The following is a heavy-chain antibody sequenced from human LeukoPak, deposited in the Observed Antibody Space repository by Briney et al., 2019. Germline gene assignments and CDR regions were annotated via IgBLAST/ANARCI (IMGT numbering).Heavy chain of an antibody. Sequence: SETLSLTCTVSGGPFNNFHWSWLRQSAGKGLEWIGRIYTTGSNNYHPSLKSRLTISVDTSENQFSLRLSSVTAADTAVYYCARGHNSGWYYVDAWGTGTTVTVSS. V-gene: IGHV4-4*07. CDR2: IYTTGSN. J-gene: IGHJ6*03. CDR1: GGPFNNFH. D-gene: IGHD6-19*01. CDR3: ARGHNSGWYYVDA.